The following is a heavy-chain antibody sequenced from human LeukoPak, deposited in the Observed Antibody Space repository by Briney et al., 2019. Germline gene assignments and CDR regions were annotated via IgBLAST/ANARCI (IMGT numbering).Heavy chain of an antibody. CDR3: ARHVPAIVVVTAILGYRDY. Sequence: SETLSLTCTVSGGSISSSSYYWGWIRQPPGKGLEWIGSIYYSGSTYYNPSPKSRVTISVDTSKNQFSLKLSSVTAADTAVYYCARHVPAIVVVTAILGYRDYWGQGTLVTVSS. V-gene: IGHV4-39*01. J-gene: IGHJ4*02. D-gene: IGHD2-21*02. CDR2: IYYSGST. CDR1: GGSISSSSYY.